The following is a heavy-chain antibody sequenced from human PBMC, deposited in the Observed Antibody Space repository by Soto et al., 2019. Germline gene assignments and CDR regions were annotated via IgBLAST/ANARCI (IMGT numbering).Heavy chain of an antibody. CDR3: AGGGSGNYFDF. V-gene: IGHV5-51*01. CDR2: IYPGDSDT. CDR1: GYSFNTNW. J-gene: IGHJ4*02. Sequence: PGESLKISCNGSGYSFNTNWIGWVRQMPGKGLEWMGIIYPGDSDTRYSPSFQGQVTISADKSISTAYLQWTSLKAPDTAIYYCAGGGSGNYFDFWGQGTQVTVSS. D-gene: IGHD6-19*01.